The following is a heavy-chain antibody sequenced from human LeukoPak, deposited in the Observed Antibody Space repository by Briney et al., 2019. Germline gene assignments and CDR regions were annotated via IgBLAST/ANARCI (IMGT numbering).Heavy chain of an antibody. CDR2: ISYDVSNK. D-gene: IGHD2-15*01. CDR3: AREYCSGGSCYWGSYYYYYMDV. V-gene: IGHV3-30*04. CDR1: GFTFSSYA. J-gene: IGHJ6*03. Sequence: GRSLRLSCAASGFTFSSYAMHWVRQAPGKGLEWVAVISYDVSNKYYADSVKGRFTISRDNSKNTLYLQMNSLRAEDTAVYYCAREYCSGGSCYWGSYYYYYMDVWGKGTTVNVSS.